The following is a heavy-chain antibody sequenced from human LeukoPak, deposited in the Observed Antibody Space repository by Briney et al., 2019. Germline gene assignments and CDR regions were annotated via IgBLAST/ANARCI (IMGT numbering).Heavy chain of an antibody. D-gene: IGHD3-10*01. CDR2: INHSGST. CDR1: GGSFSGYY. CDR3: ARGHYGSGSYNY. J-gene: IGHJ4*02. V-gene: IGHV4-34*01. Sequence: SETLSLTCAVYGGSFSGYYWSWIRQPPGKGLEWIGEINHSGSTNYNPSLKSRVTISVDTSKNQFSLKLSSVAAADTAVYYCARGHYGSGSYNYWGQGTLVTVSS.